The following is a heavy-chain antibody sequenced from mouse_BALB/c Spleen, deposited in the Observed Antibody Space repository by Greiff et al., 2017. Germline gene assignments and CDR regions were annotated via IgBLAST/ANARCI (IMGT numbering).Heavy chain of an antibody. D-gene: IGHD2-10*01. V-gene: IGHV2-5-1*01. Sequence: LQESGPSLVQPSQSLSITCTVSGFSLTSYGVHWVRQSPGKGLEWLGVIWRGGSTDYNAAFMSRLSITKDNSKSQVFFKMNSLQADDTAIYYCAKKEGPYYGLYYYAMDYWGQGTSVTVSS. CDR2: IWRGGST. CDR3: AKKEGPYYGLYYYAMDY. CDR1: GFSLTSYG. J-gene: IGHJ4*01.